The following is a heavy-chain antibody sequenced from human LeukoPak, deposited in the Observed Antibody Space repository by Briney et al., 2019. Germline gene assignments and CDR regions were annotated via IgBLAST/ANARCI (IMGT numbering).Heavy chain of an antibody. CDR2: ISAYNGNT. Sequence: ASVKVSCKASGYTFTSYGISWVRQAPGQGLEWMGWISAYNGNTNYAQKLQGRVTMTTDTSTSTAYMELRSLRSDDTAVYYCARRLVTATSYYYMDVWGKGTTVTVSS. V-gene: IGHV1-18*01. CDR1: GYTFTSYG. CDR3: ARRLVTATSYYYMDV. J-gene: IGHJ6*03. D-gene: IGHD2-15*01.